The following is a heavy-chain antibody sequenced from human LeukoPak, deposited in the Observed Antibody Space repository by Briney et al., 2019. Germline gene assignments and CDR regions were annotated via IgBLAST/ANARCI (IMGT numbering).Heavy chain of an antibody. D-gene: IGHD3-10*01. CDR2: ISAYNGNT. Sequence: ASVKVSCKASGYTFTSYGISWVRQAPGQGLEWMGWISAYNGNTNYAQKLQGRVTMTTDTSTSTAYMELRSLRSDDTAVYYCARVFRGVTMVRGVIIPNYYYYMDVWGKGTTVTISS. CDR3: ARVFRGVTMVRGVIIPNYYYYMDV. J-gene: IGHJ6*03. V-gene: IGHV1-18*01. CDR1: GYTFTSYG.